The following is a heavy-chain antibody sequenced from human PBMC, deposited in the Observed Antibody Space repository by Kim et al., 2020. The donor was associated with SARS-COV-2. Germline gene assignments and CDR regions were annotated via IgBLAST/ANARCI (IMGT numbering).Heavy chain of an antibody. Sequence: GGSLRLSCAASGFTFSSYAMSWVRQAPGKGLEWVSAISGSGGSTYYADSVKGRFTISRDNSKNTLYLQMNSLRAEDTAVYYCAKDRRDYGGNSPFDYWGQGTLVTVSS. CDR2: ISGSGGST. J-gene: IGHJ4*02. CDR3: AKDRRDYGGNSPFDY. CDR1: GFTFSSYA. V-gene: IGHV3-23*01. D-gene: IGHD4-17*01.